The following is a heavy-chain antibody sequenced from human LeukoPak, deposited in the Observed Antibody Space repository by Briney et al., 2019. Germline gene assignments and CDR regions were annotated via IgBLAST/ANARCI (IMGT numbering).Heavy chain of an antibody. CDR3: ARGGTYYDFWSGHDY. CDR1: GYSFTSYW. J-gene: IGHJ4*02. V-gene: IGHV5-51*01. D-gene: IGHD3-3*01. Sequence: GESLKISCKGSGYSFTSYWIGWVRQMPGKGLEWMGFIYPGDSDTRYSPSFQGQVTISADKSISTAYLQWSSLKASDTAMYYCARGGTYYDFWSGHDYWGQGTLVTVSS. CDR2: IYPGDSDT.